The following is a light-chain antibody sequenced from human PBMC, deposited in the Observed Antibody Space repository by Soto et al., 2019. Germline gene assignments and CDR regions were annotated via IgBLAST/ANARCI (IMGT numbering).Light chain of an antibody. CDR2: EVN. Sequence: QSALTQPASVSGSPGQSITISCTGTSSDVGLYNLVSWYQHLPGKAPKLIIYEVNERPSGISDRFSGSKSGNMASLTISGLQDEDEADYYCCSYVGSSSLMFGGGTKLTVL. CDR3: CSYVGSSSLM. V-gene: IGLV2-23*02. J-gene: IGLJ3*02. CDR1: SSDVGLYNL.